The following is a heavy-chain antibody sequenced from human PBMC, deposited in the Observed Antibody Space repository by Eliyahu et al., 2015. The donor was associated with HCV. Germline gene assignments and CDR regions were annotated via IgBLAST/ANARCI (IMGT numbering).Heavy chain of an antibody. J-gene: IGHJ4*02. CDR2: ISLDGAKE. V-gene: IGHV3-30-3*01. CDR3: ARDYYGFLTGYYYDY. CDR1: GFSFHTFS. Sequence: VQSGGGVVQPGRSLRLSCEASGFSFHTFSMHWVRQAPGQGLEWVSMISLDGAKENYADSVQGRFIISRDNSKNMLFLEMNSLRPEDTAVYYCARDYYGFLTGYYYDYWGQGTLVTVSS. D-gene: IGHD3-9*01.